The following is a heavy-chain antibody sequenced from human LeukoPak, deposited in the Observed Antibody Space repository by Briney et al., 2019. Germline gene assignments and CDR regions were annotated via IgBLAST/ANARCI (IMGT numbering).Heavy chain of an antibody. Sequence: PGRSLRLSCAASGFTFSSYGMHWVRQAPGKGLEWVAVIWYDGSNKYYADSVKGRFTISRDNSKNTLYLQMNSLRAEDTAVYYCARAASLWNSESIDYWGQGTLVTVSS. D-gene: IGHD1-7*01. V-gene: IGHV3-33*01. CDR3: ARAASLWNSESIDY. CDR1: GFTFSSYG. J-gene: IGHJ4*02. CDR2: IWYDGSNK.